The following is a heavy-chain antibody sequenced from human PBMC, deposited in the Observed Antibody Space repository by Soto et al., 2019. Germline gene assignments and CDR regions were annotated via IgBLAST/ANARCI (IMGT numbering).Heavy chain of an antibody. V-gene: IGHV3-23*01. CDR3: YVHSYSNYASYYYMDV. D-gene: IGHD4-4*01. Sequence: PGGSLRLSCAASGFTFSSYAMSWVRQAPGKGLEWVSAISGSGGSTYYADSVKGRFTISRDNSKNTLYLQMNSLRAEDTAVYYCYVHSYSNYASYYYMDVWGKGTTVTVSS. CDR1: GFTFSSYA. J-gene: IGHJ6*03. CDR2: ISGSGGST.